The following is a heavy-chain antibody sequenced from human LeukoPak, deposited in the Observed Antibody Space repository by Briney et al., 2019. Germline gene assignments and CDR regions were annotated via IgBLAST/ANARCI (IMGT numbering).Heavy chain of an antibody. V-gene: IGHV3-64D*06. D-gene: IGHD1-26*01. Sequence: GGSLRLSCSATGFSLSTYGMHWVRQAPGTGLEYVSAISRSGGGTYYADSVKGRFSISRDNSKNTLYLQMSSLRAEDTAVYYCVKDSGSYFYDCWGQGTLVTVSS. J-gene: IGHJ4*02. CDR1: GFSLSTYG. CDR2: ISRSGGGT. CDR3: VKDSGSYFYDC.